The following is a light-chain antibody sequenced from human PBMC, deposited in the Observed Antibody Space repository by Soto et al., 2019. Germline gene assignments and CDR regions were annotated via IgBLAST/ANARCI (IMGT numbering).Light chain of an antibody. CDR1: QSVSNN. J-gene: IGKJ1*01. CDR2: HAS. Sequence: EVVMTQSPATLSVSPGERAILSCRASQSVSNNLAWFQQKPGQAPRLLIYHASTRATGIPARFSGSGSGTEFTLIISSLQSEDFAVYYCQQYNNWWTFGQGTKVDIK. V-gene: IGKV3-15*01. CDR3: QQYNNWWT.